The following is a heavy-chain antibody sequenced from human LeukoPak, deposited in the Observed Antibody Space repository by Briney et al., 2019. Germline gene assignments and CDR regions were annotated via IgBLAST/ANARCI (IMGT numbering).Heavy chain of an antibody. CDR3: GKGGSGMGVATIDY. CDR2: INSSGGST. CDR1: GFTFSNYY. V-gene: IGHV3-23*01. Sequence: GGSLRLSCAASGFTFSNYYMSWVRQAPGKGLEWVSGINSSGGSTYSADAEGRFSISRDNSKNTLYLQMNSLRAEDTAVYYCGKGGSGMGVATIDYWGQGTLISVSS. D-gene: IGHD3-10*01. J-gene: IGHJ4*02.